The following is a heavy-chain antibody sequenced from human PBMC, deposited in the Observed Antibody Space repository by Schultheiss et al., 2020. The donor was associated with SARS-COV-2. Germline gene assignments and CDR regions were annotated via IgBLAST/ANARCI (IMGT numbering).Heavy chain of an antibody. J-gene: IGHJ3*02. Sequence: SETLSLTCTVSGGSISSSSYYWGWIRQPPGKGLEWIGEINHSGSTNYNPSLKSRVTISVDTSKNQFSLKLSSVTAADTAVYYCARHIVVVPAAAPRAFDIWGQGTMVTVSS. V-gene: IGHV4-39*01. D-gene: IGHD2-2*01. CDR1: GGSISSSSYY. CDR2: INHSGST. CDR3: ARHIVVVPAAAPRAFDI.